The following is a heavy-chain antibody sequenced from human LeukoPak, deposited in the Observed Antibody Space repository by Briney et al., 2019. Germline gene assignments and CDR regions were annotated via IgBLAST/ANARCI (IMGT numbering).Heavy chain of an antibody. CDR2: ISYDGDNK. V-gene: IGHV3-30-3*01. CDR1: GLTFSSYA. Sequence: GGSLRLSCAASGLTFSSYATYWVRQAPGKGLEWVAEISYDGDNKYYADSVKGRLTISRDNSKSTLYLQMNSLRAEDTATYYCARSPYYDILAGFYYYFDYWGQGTLVTVSS. D-gene: IGHD3-9*01. J-gene: IGHJ4*02. CDR3: ARSPYYDILAGFYYYFDY.